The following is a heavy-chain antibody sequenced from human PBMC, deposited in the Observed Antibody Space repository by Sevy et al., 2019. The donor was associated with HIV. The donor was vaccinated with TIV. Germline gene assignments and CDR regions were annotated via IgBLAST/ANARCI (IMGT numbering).Heavy chain of an antibody. D-gene: IGHD2-15*01. Sequence: SETLSLTCTVSGGSTSSSSYYWGWIRQPPGKGLEWIGSIYYSGSTYYNPSLKSRVTISVDTSKNQFSLKLSSVTAADTAVYYCARGLLTRENWFDPWGQGTLVTVSS. V-gene: IGHV4-39*01. CDR1: GGSTSSSSYY. CDR3: ARGLLTRENWFDP. CDR2: IYYSGST. J-gene: IGHJ5*02.